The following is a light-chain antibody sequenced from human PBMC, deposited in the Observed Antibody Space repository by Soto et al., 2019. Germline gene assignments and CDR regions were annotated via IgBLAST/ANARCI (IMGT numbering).Light chain of an antibody. Sequence: QAVVTQEPSLTVSPGGTVTLTCGSSTGAVTSGHYPYWVQQRSGQAPRTLIYDAVNRHSWTPARFSGFLLGGKAALTLSGAQPEDEGDYYCLLYYGGVVLFGGGTKLTVL. CDR3: LLYYGGVVL. CDR1: TGAVTSGHY. V-gene: IGLV7-46*01. CDR2: DAV. J-gene: IGLJ2*01.